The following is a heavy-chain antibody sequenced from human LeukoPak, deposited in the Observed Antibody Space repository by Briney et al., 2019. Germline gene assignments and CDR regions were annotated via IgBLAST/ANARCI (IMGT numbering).Heavy chain of an antibody. V-gene: IGHV1-8*01. CDR3: ARRSAGISYFFDY. CDR2: MNPNSGNT. CDR1: GYTFTSYD. D-gene: IGHD6-19*01. Sequence: ASVKVSCKASGYTFTSYDINWVRQATGQGLEWMGWMNPNSGNTGYAQKFQGRVTMTRDTSISTAYMELSRLRSDDTAVYYCARRSAGISYFFDYWGQGTLVTVSS. J-gene: IGHJ4*02.